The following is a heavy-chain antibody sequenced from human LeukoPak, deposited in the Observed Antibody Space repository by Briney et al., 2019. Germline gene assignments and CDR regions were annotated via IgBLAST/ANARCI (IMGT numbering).Heavy chain of an antibody. Sequence: SETLSLTCAVYGGSFSGYYWSWVRQPPGEGLEWIGEINHSGSTNYNPSLKSRVTISVDTSKNQFSLKLSSVTAADTAVYYCARVRGRPVGHYFDYWGQGTLVTVSS. CDR3: ARVRGRPVGHYFDY. V-gene: IGHV4-34*01. CDR1: GGSFSGYY. D-gene: IGHD3-16*01. J-gene: IGHJ4*02. CDR2: INHSGST.